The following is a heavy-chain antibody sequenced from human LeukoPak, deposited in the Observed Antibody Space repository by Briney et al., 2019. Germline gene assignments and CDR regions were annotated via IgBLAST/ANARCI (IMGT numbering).Heavy chain of an antibody. Sequence: GGSLRLSCAASGFTFSSYSMNWVRQAPGKGLEWVSSISSSSSYIYYADSVKGRFTISRDNAKNSLYLQMNSLRAEDTAVYYCARADYGDYVGADAFDIWGQGTMVTVSS. V-gene: IGHV3-21*01. J-gene: IGHJ3*02. CDR3: ARADYGDYVGADAFDI. D-gene: IGHD4-17*01. CDR1: GFTFSSYS. CDR2: ISSSSSYI.